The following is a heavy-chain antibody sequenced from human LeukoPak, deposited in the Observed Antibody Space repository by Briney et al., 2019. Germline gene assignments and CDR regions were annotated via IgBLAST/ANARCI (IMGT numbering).Heavy chain of an antibody. CDR2: ISWNSGSI. V-gene: IGHV3-9*01. D-gene: IGHD3-3*01. Sequence: GGSLRLSCAASGFTFDDYAMHWVRQAPGKGLEWVSGISWNSGSIGYADSVKGRFTISRDNAKNSLYLQMNSLRAEDTAVYYCAKSMEWLLFLSHFDYWGQGTLVTVSS. CDR3: AKSMEWLLFLSHFDY. J-gene: IGHJ4*02. CDR1: GFTFDDYA.